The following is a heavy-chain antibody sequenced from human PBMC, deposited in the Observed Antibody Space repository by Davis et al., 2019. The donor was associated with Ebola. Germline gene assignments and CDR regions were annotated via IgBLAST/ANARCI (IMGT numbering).Heavy chain of an antibody. D-gene: IGHD6-13*01. CDR1: GFTFSSYW. CDR3: ARDRDSSSWPFFDY. V-gene: IGHV3-7*01. Sequence: GESLKISCAASGFTFSSYWMSWVRQAPGKGLEWVANIKQDGSEKYYVDSVKGRFTISRDNAKNSLYLQMNSLRAEDTAVYYCARDRDSSSWPFFDYWGQGTLVTVSS. CDR2: IKQDGSEK. J-gene: IGHJ4*02.